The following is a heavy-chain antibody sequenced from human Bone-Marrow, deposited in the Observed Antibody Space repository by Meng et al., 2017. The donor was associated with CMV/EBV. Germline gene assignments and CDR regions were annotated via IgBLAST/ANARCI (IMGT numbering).Heavy chain of an antibody. V-gene: IGHV3-74*01. CDR2: INSDGSST. CDR1: GFTFSSYW. D-gene: IGHD6-13*01. J-gene: IGHJ4*02. CDR3: ARSTYSSSWRGDY. Sequence: GESLKISCAASGFTFSSYWMHWVRQAPGKGLVWVSRINSDGSSTSYADSVKGRFTISRDNAKNTLYLQMNSLRAEDTAVYYCARSTYSSSWRGDYWGQGTLVTVSS.